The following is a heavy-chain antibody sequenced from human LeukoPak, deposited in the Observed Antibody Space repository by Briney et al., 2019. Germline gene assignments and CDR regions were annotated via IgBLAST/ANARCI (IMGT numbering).Heavy chain of an antibody. CDR2: VYYTGST. CDR1: GGSVSSYY. D-gene: IGHD6-6*01. V-gene: IGHV4-59*08. CDR3: ARHFAYSSSSYFDY. Sequence: PSETLSLTCSVSGGSVSSYYWSWIRQPPGKGLEWIGYVYYTGSTNYNPSLKSRVTMFEDKSKNQFSLRLYSMTVADTAVYYCARHFAYSSSSYFDYWGQGSLVTVSS. J-gene: IGHJ4*02.